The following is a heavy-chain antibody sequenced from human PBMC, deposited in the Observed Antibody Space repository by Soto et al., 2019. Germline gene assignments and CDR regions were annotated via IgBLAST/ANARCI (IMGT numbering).Heavy chain of an antibody. CDR2: IIPIFGTA. CDR1: GVTFSSYA. D-gene: IGHD2-21*02. Sequence: SVKVSCKASGVTFSSYAISWVRQAPGQGLEWMGGIIPIFGTANYAQKFQGRVTITADESTSTAYMELSSLRAEDTAVYYCTSRPSGMTYHAVFDFWGQGTLVTVSS. CDR3: TSRPSGMTYHAVFDF. V-gene: IGHV1-69*13. J-gene: IGHJ4*02.